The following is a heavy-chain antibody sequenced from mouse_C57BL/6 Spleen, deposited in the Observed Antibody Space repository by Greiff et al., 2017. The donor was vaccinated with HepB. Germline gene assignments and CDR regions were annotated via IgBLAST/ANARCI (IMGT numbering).Heavy chain of an antibody. V-gene: IGHV1-80*01. Sequence: QVQLQQSGAELVKPGASVKISCKASGYAFSSYWMNWVKQRPGKGLEWIGQIYPGDGDTNYNGKFKGKATLTADKSSSTAYMQLSSLTSEDSAVYFCARGGYGSGPFAYWGQGTLVTVSA. CDR2: IYPGDGDT. CDR1: GYAFSSYW. J-gene: IGHJ3*01. CDR3: ARGGYGSGPFAY. D-gene: IGHD1-1*01.